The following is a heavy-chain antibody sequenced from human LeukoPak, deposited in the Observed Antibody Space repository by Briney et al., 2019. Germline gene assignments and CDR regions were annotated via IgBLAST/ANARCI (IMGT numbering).Heavy chain of an antibody. V-gene: IGHV1-2*02. Sequence: GASVKVSCKASGYTFTCYYMHWVRQAPGQGLEWMGWINPNSGGTNYAQKFQGRVTMTRDTSISTAYMELSRLRSDDTAVYYCAREYDFWSGFGRYYYMDVWGKGTTVTVSS. J-gene: IGHJ6*03. CDR2: INPNSGGT. CDR1: GYTFTCYY. D-gene: IGHD3-3*01. CDR3: AREYDFWSGFGRYYYMDV.